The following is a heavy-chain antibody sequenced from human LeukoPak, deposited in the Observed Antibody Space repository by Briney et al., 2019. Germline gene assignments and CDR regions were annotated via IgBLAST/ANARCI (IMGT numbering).Heavy chain of an antibody. J-gene: IGHJ4*02. D-gene: IGHD1-7*01. CDR1: GFTFSSYA. V-gene: IGHV3-30*01. CDR2: ISYDGSNK. Sequence: GGSLRLSCAASGFTFSSYAMHWVRQAPGKGLGWVAVISYDGSNKYYADSVKGRFTISRDNSKNTLYLQMNSLRAEDTAVYYCARGARRLELLLDYWGQGTLVTVSS. CDR3: ARGARRLELLLDY.